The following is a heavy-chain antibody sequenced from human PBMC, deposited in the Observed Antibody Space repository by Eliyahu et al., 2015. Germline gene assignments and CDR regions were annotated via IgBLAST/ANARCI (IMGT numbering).Heavy chain of an antibody. CDR2: INHSGST. J-gene: IGHJ4*02. Sequence: EINHSGSTNYNPSLKSRVTISVDTSKNQFSLKLSSVTAADTAVYYCARSLYREQWLVGRYFDYWGQGTLVTVSS. CDR3: ARSLYREQWLVGRYFDY. V-gene: IGHV4-34*01. D-gene: IGHD6-19*01.